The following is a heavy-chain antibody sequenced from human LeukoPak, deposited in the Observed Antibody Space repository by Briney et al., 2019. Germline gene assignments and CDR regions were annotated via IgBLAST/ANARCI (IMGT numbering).Heavy chain of an antibody. D-gene: IGHD3-9*01. Sequence: PGGSLRLSCAASGFTFSSYAMSWVRQAPGKGLEWVSAISGSGGSTYYADSVKGRFTISRDNSKNTLYLQMNSLRAEGTAVYYCAKGVDLRYFDWTLLDYWGQGTLVTVSS. V-gene: IGHV3-23*01. CDR1: GFTFSSYA. CDR3: AKGVDLRYFDWTLLDY. CDR2: ISGSGGST. J-gene: IGHJ4*02.